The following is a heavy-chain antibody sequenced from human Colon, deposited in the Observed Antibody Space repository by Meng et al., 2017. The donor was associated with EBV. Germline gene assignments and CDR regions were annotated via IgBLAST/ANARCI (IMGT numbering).Heavy chain of an antibody. CDR3: ARVSSGWDYFDY. J-gene: IGHJ4*02. Sequence: QGRWQESGPGLVKPSQTLSLTCTVSGGSVSSGGYYWTWIRQHPGKGLEWFGHIYYSGSTFYNPSLKRRVIISIDTSKNQFSLNLRSVTAADTAVYYCARVSSGWDYFDYWGQGTLVTVSS. D-gene: IGHD6-19*01. CDR2: IYYSGST. V-gene: IGHV4-31*03. CDR1: GGSVSSGGYY.